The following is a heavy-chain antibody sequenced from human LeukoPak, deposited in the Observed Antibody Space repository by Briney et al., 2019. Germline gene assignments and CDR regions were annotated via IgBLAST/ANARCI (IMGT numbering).Heavy chain of an antibody. D-gene: IGHD6-13*01. V-gene: IGHV3-23*01. Sequence: GGSLRLSCVASGFTFYTYDMSWVRQDPGKGLEWVSSISYHGHRTYYTDSVKGRFTISRDNSKNTLYLQLNSLRVEDTAIYYCARIPGMAAGSDFYFDYWGPGTVVTVFS. CDR1: GFTFYTYD. CDR3: ARIPGMAAGSDFYFDY. CDR2: ISYHGHRT. J-gene: IGHJ4*02.